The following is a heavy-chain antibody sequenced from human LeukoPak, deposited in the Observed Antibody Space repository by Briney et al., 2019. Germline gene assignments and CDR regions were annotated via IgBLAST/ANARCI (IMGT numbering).Heavy chain of an antibody. D-gene: IGHD2-15*01. V-gene: IGHV3-7*01. CDR1: GFTFGKYW. J-gene: IGHJ4*02. Sequence: GGSLRLSCVASGFTFGKYWMSWVRQAPGKGLEWVASIKLDGSEKYYVDSVKGRFTISRDNAKNSLYLQMNSLRAEDTAVYYCARRYCSGGSCYIDYWGQGTLVTVSS. CDR3: ARRYCSGGSCYIDY. CDR2: IKLDGSEK.